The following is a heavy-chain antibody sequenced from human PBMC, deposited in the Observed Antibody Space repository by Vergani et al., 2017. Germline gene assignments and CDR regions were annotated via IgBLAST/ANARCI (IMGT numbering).Heavy chain of an antibody. CDR3: ARDADRTTVLFRYYYYYGMDV. V-gene: IGHV1-18*01. J-gene: IGHJ6*02. D-gene: IGHD4-17*01. CDR2: ISAYNGNT. CDR1: GGTFSSYA. Sequence: QVQLVQSGAEVKKPGSSVKVSCKASGGTFSSYAISWVRQAPGQGLEWMGWISAYNGNTNYAQKLQGRVTMTTDTSTSTAYMELRSLRSDDTAVYYCARDADRTTVLFRYYYYYGMDVWGQGTTVTVSS.